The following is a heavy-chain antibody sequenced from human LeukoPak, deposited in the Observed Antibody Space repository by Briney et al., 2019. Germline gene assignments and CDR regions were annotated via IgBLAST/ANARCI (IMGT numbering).Heavy chain of an antibody. Sequence: PGSSLRLSCAASGFTFSSYSMNWVRQAPGKGLEWVSSISSSSSYICYADSVKGRFTISRDNAKNSLYLQMNSLRAEDTAVYYCARHQDGDYVYYYMDVWGKGTTVTVSS. D-gene: IGHD4-17*01. CDR2: ISSSSSYI. V-gene: IGHV3-21*01. CDR3: ARHQDGDYVYYYMDV. J-gene: IGHJ6*03. CDR1: GFTFSSYS.